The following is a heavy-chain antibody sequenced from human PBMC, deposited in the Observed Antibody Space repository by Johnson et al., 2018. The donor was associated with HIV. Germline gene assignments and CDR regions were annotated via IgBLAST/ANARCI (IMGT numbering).Heavy chain of an antibody. J-gene: IGHJ3*02. D-gene: IGHD6-13*01. Sequence: EVQLVESGGGLVQPGGSLRLSCVASGFIFSDHYMDWVRQAPGKGLEWVSGINWNGGNTGYADSVKGRFIISRDNAKNSLYLQMDSLRAEDTAMYYCARDLAYNSRWTGAFDIWGQGTMVTVSS. CDR3: ARDLAYNSRWTGAFDI. CDR2: INWNGGNT. CDR1: GFIFSDHY. V-gene: IGHV3-20*04.